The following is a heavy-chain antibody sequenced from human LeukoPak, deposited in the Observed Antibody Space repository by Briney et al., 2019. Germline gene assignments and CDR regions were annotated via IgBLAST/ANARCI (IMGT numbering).Heavy chain of an antibody. CDR3: ARHGTAPYYYHYYMDV. J-gene: IGHJ6*03. D-gene: IGHD1-14*01. Sequence: SDTVSLTCTVSGGSISGSSYYWGWIRQPPGKGLEWIGSIYYSGSTYYNPSLKSRVTISVDTSKTQFSLNLSSVTAADTAVYYCARHGTAPYYYHYYMDVWGKGTTVTVSS. V-gene: IGHV4-39*01. CDR1: GGSISGSSYY. CDR2: IYYSGST.